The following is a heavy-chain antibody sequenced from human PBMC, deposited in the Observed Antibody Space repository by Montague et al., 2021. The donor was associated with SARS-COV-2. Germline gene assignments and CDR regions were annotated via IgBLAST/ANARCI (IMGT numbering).Heavy chain of an antibody. Sequence: PELVKPTKTLTLTCTFSGFSLSTPNVGVGWIRQPPGKALEWVAVIYSNDEKRYSPSLRNRLTITKDTAKNQVVLSLTYVDPVDTATYYCAHLIRYYDIFTGIPFDYWGQGSQVTVSS. J-gene: IGHJ4*02. V-gene: IGHV2-5*01. CDR1: GFSLSTPNVG. CDR3: AHLIRYYDIFTGIPFDY. CDR2: IYSNDEK. D-gene: IGHD3-9*01.